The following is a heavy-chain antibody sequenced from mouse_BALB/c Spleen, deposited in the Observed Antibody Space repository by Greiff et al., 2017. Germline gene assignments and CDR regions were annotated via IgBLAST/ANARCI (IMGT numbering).Heavy chain of an antibody. CDR2: ISYSGST. J-gene: IGHJ2*01. V-gene: IGHV3-2*02. Sequence: VKLEESGPGLVKPSQSLSLTCTVTGYSITSDYAWNWIRQFPGNKLEWMGYISYSGSTSYNPSLKSRISITRDTSKNQFFLQLNSVTTEDTATYYCARKDYYGLVYWGQGTTLTVSS. CDR1: GYSITSDYA. CDR3: ARKDYYGLVY. D-gene: IGHD1-2*01.